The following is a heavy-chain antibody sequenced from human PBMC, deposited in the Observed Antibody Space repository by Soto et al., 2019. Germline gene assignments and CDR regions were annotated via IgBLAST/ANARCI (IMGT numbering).Heavy chain of an antibody. V-gene: IGHV4-59*01. CDR1: GGSISSYY. J-gene: IGHJ4*02. CDR3: ARGHYPGGRAAGSVDY. CDR2: IYYSGST. Sequence: SETLSLTCTVSGGSISSYYWSWIRQPPGKGLEWIGYIYYSGSTNYNPSLKSRVTISVDTSKNQFSLKLSSVTAADTAVYYCARGHYPGGRAAGSVDYWGQGTLVTVSS. D-gene: IGHD6-13*01.